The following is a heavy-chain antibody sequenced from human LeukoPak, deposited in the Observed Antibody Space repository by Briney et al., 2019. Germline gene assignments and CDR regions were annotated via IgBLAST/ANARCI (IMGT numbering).Heavy chain of an antibody. CDR3: ARAHHRRVYDYVWGSYPY. CDR2: ISSSISTI. Sequence: GGSLRLSCAASGFTFSSYSMNWVRQAPGKGLEWDSYISSSISTIYYADSGKGRFTISRDKSKNSLYLQMNSLRAEDTAVYYCARAHHRRVYDYVWGSYPYWGQGTLVTVSS. D-gene: IGHD3-16*02. CDR1: GFTFSSYS. J-gene: IGHJ4*02. V-gene: IGHV3-48*01.